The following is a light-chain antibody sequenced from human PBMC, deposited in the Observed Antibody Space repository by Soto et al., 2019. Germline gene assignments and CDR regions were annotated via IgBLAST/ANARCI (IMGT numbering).Light chain of an antibody. CDR2: DVI. CDR1: SSDVGAYNL. J-gene: IGLJ7*01. Sequence: QSVLTQPASVSGSPGQSITISCSGTSSDVGAYNLVSWYQQHPGKAPKLMIYDVINRPAGISNRFSGSKSGNTASLTISGLQAEDEADYYCNSYTTYNTRVFGSGTQLTVL. V-gene: IGLV2-14*01. CDR3: NSYTTYNTRV.